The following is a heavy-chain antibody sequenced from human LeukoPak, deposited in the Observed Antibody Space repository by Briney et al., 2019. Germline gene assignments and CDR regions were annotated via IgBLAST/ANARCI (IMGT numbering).Heavy chain of an antibody. CDR1: GFIFRSYC. CDR3: ASMTTVTLDDAFDI. J-gene: IGHJ3*02. CDR2: IWYDGSKS. D-gene: IGHD4-17*01. V-gene: IGHV3-33*01. Sequence: GGSLKPSWAASGFIFRSYCMPWVRQAPGKGLEWVALIWYDGSKSHHADSVKGRFTISRDNSKNTLYLQMNSLRAEDTAVYYCASMTTVTLDDAFDIWGQGTMVTVSS.